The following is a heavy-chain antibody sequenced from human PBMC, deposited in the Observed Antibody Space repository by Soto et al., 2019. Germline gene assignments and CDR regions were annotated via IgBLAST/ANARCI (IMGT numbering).Heavy chain of an antibody. CDR3: AKGDCGGDCFAFDI. V-gene: IGHV3-30*18. CDR2: ISYDGSNK. J-gene: IGHJ3*02. CDR1: GFTFCSYG. Sequence: PGGSLRLSCGASGFTFCSYGMHWVRQAPGKGLEWVAVISYDGSNKYYADSVKGRFTISRDNSKNTLYLQMNSLRAEDTAVYYCAKGDCGGDCFAFDIWGQGTMVTVSS. D-gene: IGHD2-21*02.